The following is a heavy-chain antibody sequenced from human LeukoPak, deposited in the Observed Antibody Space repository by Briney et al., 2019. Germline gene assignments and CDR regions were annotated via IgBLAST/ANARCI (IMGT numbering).Heavy chain of an antibody. CDR3: VKDSGIYPAWYFDD. V-gene: IGHV3-23*01. Sequence: GGSLRLSCAAFGFPSSINAMTWVRQAPGKGLEWLATLNHVYTIIHYADSVNGRFTISRDNSKNAVYLQMNSLRADDTATYYCVKDSGIYPAWYFDDWGQGTLVTVST. J-gene: IGHJ4*02. CDR1: GFPSSINA. CDR2: LNHVYTII. D-gene: IGHD1-26*01.